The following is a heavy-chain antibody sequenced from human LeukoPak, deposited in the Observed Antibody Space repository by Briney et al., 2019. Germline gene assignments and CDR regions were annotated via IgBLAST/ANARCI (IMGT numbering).Heavy chain of an antibody. J-gene: IGHJ4*02. CDR3: ARDNSVADYFDY. CDR1: GFTFSSYG. V-gene: IGHV3-33*01. Sequence: GGSLRLSCAASGFTFSSYGMHWVRQAPGKGLEWVAVIWYDGSNKYYADSVKGRFTISRDNSKNTLYLQMNSLRAEDTAVYYCARDNSVADYFDYWGQGTLVTVSS. D-gene: IGHD6-19*01. CDR2: IWYDGSNK.